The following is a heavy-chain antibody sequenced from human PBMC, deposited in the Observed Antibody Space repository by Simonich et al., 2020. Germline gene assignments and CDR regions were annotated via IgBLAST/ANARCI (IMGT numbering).Heavy chain of an antibody. CDR3: ARDFRLQLVEIGTYYYYGMDV. CDR2: ISSSGSTI. V-gene: IGHV3-48*03. Sequence: EVQLVESGGGLVQPGGSLRLSCAASGFTFSSYEMNWVRQAPGKGLEWVSYISSSGSTIYYADSVKGRFTSSREHAMNSLYLQMNSLRAEDTAVYYCARDFRLQLVEIGTYYYYGMDVWGQGTTVTVSS. D-gene: IGHD6-6*01. J-gene: IGHJ6*02. CDR1: GFTFSSYE.